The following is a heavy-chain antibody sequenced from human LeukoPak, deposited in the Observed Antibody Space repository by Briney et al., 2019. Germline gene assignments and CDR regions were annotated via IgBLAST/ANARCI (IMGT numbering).Heavy chain of an antibody. Sequence: PGGSLRLSCAASGLTFSSYSMNWVRQAAGKWLEWVSSISSSSSYIYYADSVKGRFTISRDNAKNSLYLQMNSLRAEDTAVYYCARVIGGYGDYWGQGTLVAVSS. V-gene: IGHV3-21*01. CDR3: ARVIGGYGDY. CDR2: ISSSSSYI. D-gene: IGHD5-12*01. CDR1: GLTFSSYS. J-gene: IGHJ4*02.